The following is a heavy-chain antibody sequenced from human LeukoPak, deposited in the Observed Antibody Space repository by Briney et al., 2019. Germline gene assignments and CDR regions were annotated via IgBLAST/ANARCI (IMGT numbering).Heavy chain of an antibody. CDR2: IVDSGNNK. J-gene: IGHJ4*02. D-gene: IGHD2-15*01. CDR3: AKSPVSSCRGSFCYPFDY. Sequence: GGSLRLSCAASGLTFSNYEMNWVRQVPGKGLEWVAYIVDSGNNKQYADSVRGRFTISRDNAKNSVYLQMNTLRAEDTAVYFCAKSPVSSCRGSFCYPFDYWGQGNLVTVSS. CDR1: GLTFSNYE. V-gene: IGHV3-48*03.